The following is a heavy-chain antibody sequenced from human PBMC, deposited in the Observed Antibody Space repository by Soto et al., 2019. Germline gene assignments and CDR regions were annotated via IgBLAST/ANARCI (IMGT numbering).Heavy chain of an antibody. Sequence: HVQLQESGPGLVKPSGTLSLICAVSGGSISSSNWWSWVRQPPGKGLEWIGEIYHSGSTKYNPSLKSRVTISVDKSKNHFSVRLSSVTAADTAVYYCARDRVNWNDDVFDYWGQGTLVTVSS. V-gene: IGHV4-4*02. CDR1: GGSISSSNW. D-gene: IGHD1-1*01. CDR3: ARDRVNWNDDVFDY. J-gene: IGHJ4*02. CDR2: IYHSGST.